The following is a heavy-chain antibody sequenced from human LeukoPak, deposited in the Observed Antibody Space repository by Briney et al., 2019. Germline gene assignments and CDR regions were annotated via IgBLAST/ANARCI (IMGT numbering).Heavy chain of an antibody. Sequence: PGGSLRLSCAASGFTFSSYWMSWVRQAPGKGLEWVANIKQDGSEKYYVDSVKGRFTISRDNAKNSLYLQMNSLRAEDTALYYCAKAMTHYDILTGYYSSDAFDIWGQGIMVTVSS. CDR3: AKAMTHYDILTGYYSSDAFDI. V-gene: IGHV3-7*03. CDR1: GFTFSSYW. D-gene: IGHD3-9*01. CDR2: IKQDGSEK. J-gene: IGHJ3*02.